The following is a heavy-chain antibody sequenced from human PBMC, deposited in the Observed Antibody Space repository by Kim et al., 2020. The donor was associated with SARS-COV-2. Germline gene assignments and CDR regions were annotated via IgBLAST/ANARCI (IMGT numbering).Heavy chain of an antibody. CDR1: GFTFSSYG. V-gene: IGHV3-30*18. Sequence: GGSLRLSCAASGFTFSSYGMHWVRQAPGKGLEWVAVISYDGSNKYYADSVKGRFTISRDNSKNTLYLQMNSLRAEDTAVYYCAKDHSSSDAFDIWGQGTMVTVSS. CDR3: AKDHSSSDAFDI. J-gene: IGHJ3*02. CDR2: ISYDGSNK. D-gene: IGHD6-13*01.